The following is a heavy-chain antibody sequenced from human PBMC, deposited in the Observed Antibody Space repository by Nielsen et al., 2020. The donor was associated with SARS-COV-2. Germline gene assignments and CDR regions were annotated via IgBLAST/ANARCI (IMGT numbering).Heavy chain of an antibody. CDR1: GFTFSSYG. D-gene: IGHD1-26*01. CDR3: ARSLSGSYKSAFDI. J-gene: IGHJ3*02. CDR2: ISYDGSNK. Sequence: GGSLRLSCAASGFTFSSYGMHWVRQAPGKGLEWVAVISYDGSNKYYADSVKGRFTISRDNSKNTLYLQMNSLRAEDTAVYYCARSLSGSYKSAFDIWGQGTMVTVSS. V-gene: IGHV3-30*19.